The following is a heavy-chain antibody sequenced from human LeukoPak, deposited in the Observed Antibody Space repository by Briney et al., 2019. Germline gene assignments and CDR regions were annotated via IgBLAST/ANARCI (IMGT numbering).Heavy chain of an antibody. CDR3: ARDRGDGGYSGYEDFDY. Sequence: PGGSLRLSCAASGFTFSSYSMNWVRQAPGKGLEWVSYISSSSSTIYYADSVKGRFAISRGNAKNSLYLQMNSLRAEDTAVYYCARDRGDGGYSGYEDFDYWGQGTLVTVSS. D-gene: IGHD5-12*01. CDR2: ISSSSSTI. CDR1: GFTFSSYS. J-gene: IGHJ4*02. V-gene: IGHV3-48*01.